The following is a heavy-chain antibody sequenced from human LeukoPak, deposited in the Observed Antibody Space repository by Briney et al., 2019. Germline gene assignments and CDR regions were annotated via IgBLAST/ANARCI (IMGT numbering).Heavy chain of an antibody. D-gene: IGHD6-13*01. V-gene: IGHV4-31*03. CDR3: ARGTGGAAAADFDP. J-gene: IGHJ5*02. Sequence: SETLSLTCTVSGGSISSDGYYWSWIRQHPGKGLEWIGAIYYTGSTYYNPSLKSRATISVDTSKSHFSLKLTSVTAADTAVYYCARGTGGAAAADFDPWGQGTLVTVSS. CDR1: GGSISSDGYY. CDR2: IYYTGST.